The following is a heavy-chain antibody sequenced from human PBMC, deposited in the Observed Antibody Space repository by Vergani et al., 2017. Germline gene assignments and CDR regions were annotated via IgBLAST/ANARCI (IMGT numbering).Heavy chain of an antibody. CDR3: AVEEGAHLVPRGMGEFDY. CDR1: GYTSTSYG. Sequence: QVQLVQSGAEVKKPGASVKVSCKASGYTSTSYGISWVRQAPGQGLEWMGWISAYNGNTNYAQKLQGRVTMTTDTSTSTAYMELRSPRSDDTAVYYCAVEEGAHLVPRGMGEFDYWGQGTLVTVSS. V-gene: IGHV1-18*01. J-gene: IGHJ4*02. D-gene: IGHD2-8*01. CDR2: ISAYNGNT.